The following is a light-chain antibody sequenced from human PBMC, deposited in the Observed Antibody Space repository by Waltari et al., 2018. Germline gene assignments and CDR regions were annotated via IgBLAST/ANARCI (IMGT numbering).Light chain of an antibody. Sequence: IVMTQSPLYLSVTPGQSASISCNSSQSLLHTDGKTYLYWYFQKSGQSPHLLIHETSTRMSGVSDRFSGSGSGTQITLTISRVEPEDVGVFYCMQSFLIPLTFGPWTKVDIK. CDR2: ETS. V-gene: IGKV2-29*02. J-gene: IGKJ3*01. CDR1: QSLLHTDGKTY. CDR3: MQSFLIPLT.